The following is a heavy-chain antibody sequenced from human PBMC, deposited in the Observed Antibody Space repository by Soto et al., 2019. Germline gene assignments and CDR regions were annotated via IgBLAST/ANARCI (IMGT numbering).Heavy chain of an antibody. D-gene: IGHD6-19*01. CDR1: GFTFSSHA. Sequence: GRPLRLSSEASGFTFSSHAMSWVRRAPGKGLEWVSAISGSGGSTYYADSVKGRFTISRDNSKNTLYLQMNSLRAEDTAVYYCAKDRGGWYVPFDYWGQGTLVTVSS. J-gene: IGHJ4*01. CDR2: ISGSGGST. V-gene: IGHV3-23*01. CDR3: AKDRGGWYVPFDY.